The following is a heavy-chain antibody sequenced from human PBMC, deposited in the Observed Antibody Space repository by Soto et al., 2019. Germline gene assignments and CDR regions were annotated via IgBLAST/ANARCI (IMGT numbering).Heavy chain of an antibody. Sequence: WGTLPLTSTVPGDSTSRNIHYWGLIRQPPGKGLESIANIYYDGNTYYNPSLKSRVTISLDTSKNQFSLRLNSVTAADTAVYFCVILSIEPRIFMYPFAFRGLGPLVTVS. CDR3: VILSIEPRIFMYPFAF. D-gene: IGHD3-9*01. CDR2: IYYDGNT. V-gene: IGHV4-39*01. CDR1: GDSTSRNIHY. J-gene: IGHJ4*02.